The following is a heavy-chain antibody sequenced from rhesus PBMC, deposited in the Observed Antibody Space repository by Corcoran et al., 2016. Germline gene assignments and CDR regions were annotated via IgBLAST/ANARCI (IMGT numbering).Heavy chain of an antibody. Sequence: QLQLQESGLGLVKPSATLSLTCAGSGCSISSNYWSWIRQPPGKGLERIGRISGRGGSTDYNPSLKSRVTISTDTSKNQFSLKLSSVTAADTAVYYCAREGQRVQSDAFDFWGQGLRVTVSS. J-gene: IGHJ3*01. CDR2: ISGRGGST. CDR1: GCSISSNY. CDR3: AREGQRVQSDAFDF. V-gene: IGHV4-173*01. D-gene: IGHD5-24*01.